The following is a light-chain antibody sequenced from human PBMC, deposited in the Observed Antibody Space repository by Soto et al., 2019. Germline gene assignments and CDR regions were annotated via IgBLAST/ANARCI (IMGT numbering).Light chain of an antibody. CDR3: SSYAGSLYV. J-gene: IGLJ1*01. CDR2: EVS. Sequence: QSALTQPPSASGSPGQSVTISCTGTCSDVGGYNYVSWYQQHPGKAPKLMIYEVSKRPSGVPDRFSGSKSGNTASLTVSGVEDEDEADYYCSSYAGSLYVFGTGTKLTVL. V-gene: IGLV2-8*01. CDR1: CSDVGGYNY.